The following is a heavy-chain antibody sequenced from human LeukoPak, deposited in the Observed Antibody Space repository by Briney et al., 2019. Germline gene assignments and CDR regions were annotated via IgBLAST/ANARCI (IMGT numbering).Heavy chain of an antibody. D-gene: IGHD6-19*01. V-gene: IGHV3-30*04. CDR2: ISYDGANK. J-gene: IGHJ4*02. CDR1: GFTFRNYA. CDR3: ARGVRIAVAGNIDY. Sequence: GGSLRLSCAASGFTFRNYAMHWVRQAPGKGLEWVAVISYDGANKHYADSVKGRFTISRDNSKNTLYMQMNSLRAEDTAVYYCARGVRIAVAGNIDYWGQGTLVTVSS.